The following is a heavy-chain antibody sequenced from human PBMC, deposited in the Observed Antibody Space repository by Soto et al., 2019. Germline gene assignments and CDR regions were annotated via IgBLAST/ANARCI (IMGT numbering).Heavy chain of an antibody. CDR1: GDSITEVS. CDR3: ATGPPLHYFDF. Sequence: VQSGAEVKKPGASVEVSCKVSGDSITEVSMHWVRQSPEKGLEWLGGYDPEKGRRISAQNFKGRLTMTEDTSTDTAYMKLISLETDDTAFYFCATGPPLHYFDFWGQGTLVTVSS. V-gene: IGHV1-24*01. CDR2: YDPEKGRR. J-gene: IGHJ4*02.